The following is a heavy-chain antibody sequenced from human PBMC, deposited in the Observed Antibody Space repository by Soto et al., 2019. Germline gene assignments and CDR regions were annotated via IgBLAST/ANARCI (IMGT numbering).Heavy chain of an antibody. D-gene: IGHD6-19*01. CDR2: IWYDGSNK. J-gene: IGHJ6*02. V-gene: IGHV3-33*01. Sequence: PGGSLRLSCAASGFTFSSYGMHWVRQAPGKGLEWVAVIWYDGSNKYYADSVKGRFTISRDNSENTLYLQMNSLRAEDTAVYYCARDQASYSSGYYGMDVWGQGTTVTVSS. CDR3: ARDQASYSSGYYGMDV. CDR1: GFTFSSYG.